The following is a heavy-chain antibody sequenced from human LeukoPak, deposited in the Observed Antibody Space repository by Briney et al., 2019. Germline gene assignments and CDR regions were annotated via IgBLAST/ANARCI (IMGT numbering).Heavy chain of an antibody. V-gene: IGHV3-21*01. CDR3: ARKNGLDY. CDR2: ISSSSSYI. J-gene: IGHJ4*02. Sequence: GGSLRLSCAASGFTYSSYAMSWVRQAPGKGLEWVSSISSSSSYIYYADSVKGRFTISRDNAKNSLYLQMNSLRAEDTAVYYCARKNGLDYWGQGTLVTVSS. CDR1: GFTYSSYA.